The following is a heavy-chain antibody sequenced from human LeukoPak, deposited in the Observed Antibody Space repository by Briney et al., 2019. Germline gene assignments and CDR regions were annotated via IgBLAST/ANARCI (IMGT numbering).Heavy chain of an antibody. D-gene: IGHD3-9*01. Sequence: GGSLRLSCAASGFTFSSYTMNWVRQAPGKGLEWVSSISSSSSYIYSADSVKGRFTISRDNAKNSLYLQMNSLRAEDTAVYYCARDGHYDILTGYFQDWGQGTLVTVSS. CDR1: GFTFSSYT. CDR2: ISSSSSYI. J-gene: IGHJ1*01. CDR3: ARDGHYDILTGYFQD. V-gene: IGHV3-21*01.